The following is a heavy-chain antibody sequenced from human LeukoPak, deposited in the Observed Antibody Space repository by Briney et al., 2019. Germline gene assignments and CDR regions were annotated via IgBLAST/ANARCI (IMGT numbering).Heavy chain of an antibody. V-gene: IGHV3-23*01. J-gene: IGHJ4*02. CDR1: GFTFSTFA. CDR2: IFPSGGEI. D-gene: IGHD3-16*02. CDR3: AKGGGGVVAH. Sequence: GGPLSLSFAAPGFTFSTFAMIWVGKPPGKGLGWVSSIFPSGGEIHYADSVKGRFTISRDNSKNTLYLQMNSLRAEDTAVYYCAKGGGGVVAHWGQGTLVTVSS.